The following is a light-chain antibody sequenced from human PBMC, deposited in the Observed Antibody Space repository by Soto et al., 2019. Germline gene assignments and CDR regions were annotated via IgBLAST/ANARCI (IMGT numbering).Light chain of an antibody. J-gene: IGKJ2*01. CDR1: QIIGTN. CDR2: GAF. Sequence: ENVLTQSPATLSVSPGERATFSCRTSQIIGTNLAWYQQKPGQAPRLLIYGAFIRAPGFPVRFRGTGSGSEFTLTISSLQTEDGALYYCQQYDKWPYTFGQGTNLEIK. CDR3: QQYDKWPYT. V-gene: IGKV3-15*01.